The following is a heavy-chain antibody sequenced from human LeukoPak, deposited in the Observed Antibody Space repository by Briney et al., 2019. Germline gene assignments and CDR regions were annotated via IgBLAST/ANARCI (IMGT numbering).Heavy chain of an antibody. CDR1: GFTFSSYA. CDR2: ISNTGGST. CDR3: ARVSPITLGGVIVKSFDY. V-gene: IGHV3-64*01. D-gene: IGHD3-16*02. J-gene: IGHJ4*02. Sequence: GGCLRLSCAASGFTFSSYAMHWVRQAPGKGLEYVSAISNTGGSTFSANAVKGRFTLSRDNSKNTLYLQMGSLRAEDMAVYYCARVSPITLGGVIVKSFDYWGQGTLVTVSS.